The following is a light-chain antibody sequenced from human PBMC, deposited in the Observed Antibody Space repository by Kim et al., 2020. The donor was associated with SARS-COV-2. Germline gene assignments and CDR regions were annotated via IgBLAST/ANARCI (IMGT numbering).Light chain of an antibody. CDR3: AIWYSNTWV. J-gene: IGLJ3*02. Sequence: FTCTLRSGNHVDIYNIFWYQQKPGSLPRYLLRYKSDSNKEQGSGVPSRFSGSKDASTNAGLLLISGLQSEDEADYSCAIWYSNTWVFGGGTQLTVL. V-gene: IGLV5-39*01. CDR2: YKSDSNK. CDR1: SGNHVDIYN.